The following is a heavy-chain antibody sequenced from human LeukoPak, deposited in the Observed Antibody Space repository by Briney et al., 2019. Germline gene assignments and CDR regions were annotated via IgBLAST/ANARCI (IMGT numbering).Heavy chain of an antibody. D-gene: IGHD3-10*01. CDR3: ARQFYYGSGNNAFDI. J-gene: IGHJ3*02. V-gene: IGHV5-51*01. Sequence: GESLKTSCKGSGYSFTSYWIGWVRPMPGKGLEWMGIIYPGDSDTRYGPSFQGQVTISADKSISTAYLQWSSLKASDTAMYYCARQFYYGSGNNAFDIWGQGTMVTVSS. CDR2: IYPGDSDT. CDR1: GYSFTSYW.